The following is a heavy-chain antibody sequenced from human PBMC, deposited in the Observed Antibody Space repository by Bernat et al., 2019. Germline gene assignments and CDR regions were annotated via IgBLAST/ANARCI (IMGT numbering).Heavy chain of an antibody. CDR1: GFTFTDHH. CDR3: DSLRFVDENTNGHY. CDR2: SRNKANNYAT. D-gene: IGHD3-3*01. J-gene: IGHJ4*02. V-gene: IGHV3-72*01. Sequence: EVQLVESGGGLVQPGGSLKLSCAASGFTFTDHHMDWVRQAPGKGLEWVGRSRNKANNYATQYAASVKGRFTISRDDSKNSVYLQMNSLKTEDTAIYYCDSLRFVDENTNGHYWGQGTLVTVSS.